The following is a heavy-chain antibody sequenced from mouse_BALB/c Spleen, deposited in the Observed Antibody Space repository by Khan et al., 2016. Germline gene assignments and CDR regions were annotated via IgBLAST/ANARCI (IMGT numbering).Heavy chain of an antibody. CDR2: IYPGDGDT. Sequence: QVQLQQSGAELARPGASVKLSCKASGYTFTSYWMQWVKQRPGQGLEWIGAIYPGDGDTRYTQKFKGKATLTADKSSSTAYMQLSSLASEDSAVYYCARRLYYDGSSRFDYWGQGTTLTVSS. V-gene: IGHV1-87*01. J-gene: IGHJ2*01. CDR3: ARRLYYDGSSRFDY. D-gene: IGHD1-1*01. CDR1: GYTFTSYW.